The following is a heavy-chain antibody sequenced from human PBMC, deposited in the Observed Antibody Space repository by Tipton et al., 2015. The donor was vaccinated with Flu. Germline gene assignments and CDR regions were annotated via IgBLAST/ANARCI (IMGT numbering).Heavy chain of an antibody. CDR1: GGSFSSGSYY. CDR2: IYTTGST. J-gene: IGHJ4*02. Sequence: TLSLTCSVSGGSFSSGSYYWTWIRQSAGNGLEWIGRIYTTGSTNYNPSLKSRVTLSVDTTENQFSLKLSSVTAADTAVYYCARSPSYSGSGNYPSYFDFWGQGTLVTVSS. V-gene: IGHV4-61*02. D-gene: IGHD3-10*01. CDR3: ARSPSYSGSGNYPSYFDF.